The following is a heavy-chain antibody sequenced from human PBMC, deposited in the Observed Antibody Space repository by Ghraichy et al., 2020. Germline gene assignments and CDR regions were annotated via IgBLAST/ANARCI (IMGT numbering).Heavy chain of an antibody. D-gene: IGHD1-1*01. CDR1: RGSLSGYF. CDR2: INIVGTT. Sequence: SETLSLTCAVSRGSLSGYFWTWVRQSPGMGLEWLGEINIVGTTNYNPTLKSRLTMSVDTTNNQLSLRLTSVSAADTAIYYCAKGSGSFDPWGPGIRVTVSS. CDR3: AKGSGSFDP. V-gene: IGHV4-34*01. J-gene: IGHJ5*02.